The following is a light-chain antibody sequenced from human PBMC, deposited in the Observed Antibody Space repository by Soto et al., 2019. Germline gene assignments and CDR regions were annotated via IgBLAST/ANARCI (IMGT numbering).Light chain of an antibody. CDR2: EVN. V-gene: IGLV2-8*01. J-gene: IGLJ1*01. CDR3: SSYAGTNNRYG. Sequence: QSALTQPPSASGSPGQSVTISCTGTGSDIGGYTFVSWYQQRPGKVTKLIIYEVNKRPSGVPDRLSGCKSANTASLTVSGLQADDEADYYCSSYAGTNNRYGFGTGTKLTVL. CDR1: GSDIGGYTF.